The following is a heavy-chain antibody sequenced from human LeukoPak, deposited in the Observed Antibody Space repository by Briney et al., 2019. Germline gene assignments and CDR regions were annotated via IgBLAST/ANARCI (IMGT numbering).Heavy chain of an antibody. CDR3: AKDLGRNSVVVVAATEFDP. J-gene: IGHJ5*02. V-gene: IGHV3-23*01. D-gene: IGHD2-15*01. Sequence: GGSLRLSCAASGFTFSSYAMSWDRQAPGKGLEWVSAISGSGGSTYYADSVKGRFTISRDNSKNTLYLQMNSLRAEDTAVYYCAKDLGRNSVVVVAATEFDPWGQGTLVTVSS. CDR1: GFTFSSYA. CDR2: ISGSGGST.